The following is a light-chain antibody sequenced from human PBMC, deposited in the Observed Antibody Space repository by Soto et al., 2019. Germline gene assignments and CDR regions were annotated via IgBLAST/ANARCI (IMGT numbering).Light chain of an antibody. Sequence: DIQMTQSPSTLSTSVGDSVTITCRASQNIDIWLSWYQQKPGKAPKLLIYDASNLRSGVPSRFSGSGSGTEFPLTISSLQPDDFGSYYCQQHKSYPVTFGGGTKVEIK. J-gene: IGKJ4*01. V-gene: IGKV1-5*01. CDR2: DAS. CDR1: QNIDIW. CDR3: QQHKSYPVT.